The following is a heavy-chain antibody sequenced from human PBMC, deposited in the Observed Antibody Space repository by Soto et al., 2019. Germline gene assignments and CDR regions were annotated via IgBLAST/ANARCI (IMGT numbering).Heavy chain of an antibody. D-gene: IGHD2-2*01. CDR1: GGSISSYY. J-gene: IGHJ6*03. Sequence: SETLSLTCTVSGGSISSYYCSWIRQPPGRGLEWIGYIYYSGSTNYNPSLKSRVTISVDTSKNQFSLKLSSVTAADTAVYYCARANPGGYCSSTSCKDYYYYYMDVWGKGTTVTVSS. CDR3: ARANPGGYCSSTSCKDYYYYYMDV. CDR2: IYYSGST. V-gene: IGHV4-59*01.